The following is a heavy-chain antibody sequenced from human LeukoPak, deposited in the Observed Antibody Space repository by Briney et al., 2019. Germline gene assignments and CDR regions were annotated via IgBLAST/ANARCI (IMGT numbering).Heavy chain of an antibody. CDR3: VLVGLRLGEFPDY. CDR1: GFTFSNAW. V-gene: IGHV3-15*01. Sequence: GGSLRLSCAASGFTFSNAWMTWVRQAPGKGLEWVGRSKGKIDGGTTDYSAPVKGRFTISRDDSKNTMYLQMNCLKTEDIAVYYFVLVGLRLGEFPDYWGQGTLVTVSS. CDR2: SKGKIDGGTT. D-gene: IGHD3-16*01. J-gene: IGHJ4*02.